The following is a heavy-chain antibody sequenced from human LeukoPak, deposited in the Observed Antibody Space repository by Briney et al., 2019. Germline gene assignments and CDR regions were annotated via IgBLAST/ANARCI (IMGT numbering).Heavy chain of an antibody. CDR1: GGSMNNYY. Sequence: SETLSLTCTVSGGSMNNYYWSWIRQSPGKGLEWVGYIYHTGSATYKPSLKSRVTLSLDTSKNQFSLRLSSVTAADTAVYYCARGRGDSKGTSFDFWGQGTLVTVSS. D-gene: IGHD3-22*01. J-gene: IGHJ4*02. CDR2: IYHTGSA. V-gene: IGHV4-59*01. CDR3: ARGRGDSKGTSFDF.